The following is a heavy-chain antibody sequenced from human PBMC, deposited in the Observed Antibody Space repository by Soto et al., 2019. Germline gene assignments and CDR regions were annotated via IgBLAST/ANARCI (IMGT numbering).Heavy chain of an antibody. D-gene: IGHD3-22*01. V-gene: IGHV1-2*04. J-gene: IGHJ4*02. CDR1: GCTFTGYY. CDR3: ARDHYDSSGQYYFDY. Sequence: AAVKVSCKACGCTFTGYYMHWVRQAPGQGLEWMGWINPNSGGTNYAQKFQGWVTMTRDTSISTAYMELSRLRSDDTAVYYCARDHYDSSGQYYFDYWGQGTLVTVSS. CDR2: INPNSGGT.